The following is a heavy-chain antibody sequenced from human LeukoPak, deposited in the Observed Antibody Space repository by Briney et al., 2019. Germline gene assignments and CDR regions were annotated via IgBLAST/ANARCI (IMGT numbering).Heavy chain of an antibody. CDR2: IFHTGHT. D-gene: IGHD3-10*01. CDR1: GGSISCGDFP. J-gene: IGHJ4*02. CDR3: ARGFYGAGSHFDY. V-gene: IGHV4-30-2*01. Sequence: SQTLSLTCAVSGGSISCGDFPWSWIRQPPGKGLEWIGYIFHTGHTSYNPPLKSRVTISVDMSKNQLSLRLTSVTAADTAVYYCARGFYGAGSHFDYWGQGTLVTVSS.